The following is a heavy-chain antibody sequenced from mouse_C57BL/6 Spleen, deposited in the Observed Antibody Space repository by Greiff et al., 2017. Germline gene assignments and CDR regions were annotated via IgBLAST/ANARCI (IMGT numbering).Heavy chain of an antibody. CDR1: GYAFSSSW. V-gene: IGHV1-82*01. CDR2: IYPGDGDT. D-gene: IGHD1-1*01. CDR3: ARSGVVASRGTGYAMDY. Sequence: QVQLQQSGPELVKPGASVKISCKASGYAFSSSWMNWVKQRPGKGLEWIGRIYPGDGDTNYNGKFKGKATLTADKSSSTAYMQLSSLTSEDSEVYFCARSGVVASRGTGYAMDYWGQGTSVTVSS. J-gene: IGHJ4*01.